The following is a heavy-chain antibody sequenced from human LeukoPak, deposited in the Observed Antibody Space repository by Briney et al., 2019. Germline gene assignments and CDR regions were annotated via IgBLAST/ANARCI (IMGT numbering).Heavy chain of an antibody. CDR3: AKSGYSSSWYVLTPPLDYGMDV. J-gene: IGHJ6*02. CDR1: GFTFSSYA. Sequence: GGSLRLSCAASGFTFSSYAMSWVRQAPGKGLEWVSAISGSGGSTYYADSVKGRFTISRDNSKSTLYLQMNSLRAEDTAVYYCAKSGYSSSWYVLTPPLDYGMDVWGQGTTVTVSS. D-gene: IGHD6-13*01. V-gene: IGHV3-23*01. CDR2: ISGSGGST.